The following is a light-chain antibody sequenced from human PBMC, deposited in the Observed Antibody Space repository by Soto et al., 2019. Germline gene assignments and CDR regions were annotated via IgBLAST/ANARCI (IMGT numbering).Light chain of an antibody. CDR1: SSDIGGYNS. CDR3: RSYTSSATLVL. V-gene: IGLV2-14*01. J-gene: IGLJ2*01. CDR2: EVT. Sequence: QSALTQPASVSGSPGQSITISCAGTSSDIGGYNSVSWYQQHPGKAPKLMIYEVTNRPSGVSNRFSGSKSGSTASLTISGLQAEDEADYYCRSYTSSATLVLFGGGTQLTVL.